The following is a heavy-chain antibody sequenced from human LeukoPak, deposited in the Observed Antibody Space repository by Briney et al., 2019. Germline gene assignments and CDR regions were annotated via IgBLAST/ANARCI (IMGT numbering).Heavy chain of an antibody. V-gene: IGHV3-23*01. CDR3: AKGPSKLGYCSVGSCCSGDY. CDR1: GFTFSSYA. J-gene: IGHJ4*02. D-gene: IGHD2-15*01. CDR2: ISGSGGST. Sequence: PGGSLRLSCAASGFTFSSYAMSWVRQAPGKGLEWVSAISGSGGSTYYADSVKGRFTISRDNSKNTLYLQMNSLRAEDTAVYYCAKGPSKLGYCSVGSCCSGDYWGQGTLVTVSS.